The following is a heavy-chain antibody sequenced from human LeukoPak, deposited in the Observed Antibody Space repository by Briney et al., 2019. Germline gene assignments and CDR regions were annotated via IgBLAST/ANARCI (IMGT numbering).Heavy chain of an antibody. CDR1: GFTFDDYA. CDR2: IVQDGIEK. D-gene: IGHD1-1*01. V-gene: IGHV3-7*05. J-gene: IGHJ4*02. CDR3: ARITTRYFDY. Sequence: GGSLRLSCAASGFTFDDYAMHWVRQAPGKGLEWVANIVQDGIEKYYVDSVKGRFTISRDNAKNSLFLQMDSLSAEDTALYYCARITTRYFDYWGQGTLVTVSS.